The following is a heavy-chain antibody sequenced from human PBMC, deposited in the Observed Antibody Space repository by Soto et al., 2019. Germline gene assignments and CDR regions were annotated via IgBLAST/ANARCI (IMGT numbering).Heavy chain of an antibody. CDR3: ARDRRDQLPFHGMDV. CDR2: IYYSGST. J-gene: IGHJ6*02. D-gene: IGHD2-2*01. V-gene: IGHV4-31*03. Sequence: QVQLQESGPGLAKPSQTLSLTCTVSGGSISSGGYYWSWIRQHPGKGLEWIGYIYYSGSTYYNPSLKSRVTISVDTSKNQFSLKLSSVTAADTAVYYCARDRRDQLPFHGMDVWGQGTTVTVSS. CDR1: GGSISSGGYY.